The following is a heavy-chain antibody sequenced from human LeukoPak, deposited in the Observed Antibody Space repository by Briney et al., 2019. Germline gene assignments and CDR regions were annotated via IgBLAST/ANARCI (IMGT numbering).Heavy chain of an antibody. CDR3: ARDRDGMEV. Sequence: SETLSLTCAVSGDSISNNNWGTWVREPPGKGLEWIGAIHHSGPTYYSPSLKSRVTISVDKSKNQFSLKLTSVSAADTAMYYCARDRDGMEVWGQGTTVTIS. CDR1: GDSISNNNW. CDR2: IHHSGPT. J-gene: IGHJ6*02. V-gene: IGHV4-4*02.